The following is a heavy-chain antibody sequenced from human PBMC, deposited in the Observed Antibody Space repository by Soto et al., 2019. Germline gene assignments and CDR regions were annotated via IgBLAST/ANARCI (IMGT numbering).Heavy chain of an antibody. V-gene: IGHV1-58*01. D-gene: IGHD2-15*01. CDR1: GFTFTSSA. J-gene: IGHJ6*02. Sequence: GASVKVSCKASGFTFTSSAVQWVRQARGQRLEWIGWIVVGSGNTNYAQKFQERVTITRDMSTSTAYMELSSLRSEDTAVYYCAADQRGYCSGGSCPTYYYYGMDVWGQGTTVTVSS. CDR2: IVVGSGNT. CDR3: AADQRGYCSGGSCPTYYYYGMDV.